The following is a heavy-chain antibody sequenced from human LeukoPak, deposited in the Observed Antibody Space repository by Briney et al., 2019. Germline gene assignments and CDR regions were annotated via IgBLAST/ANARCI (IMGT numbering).Heavy chain of an antibody. Sequence: PGGSLRLSCAASGFTFDDYAMHWVRQAPGKGLEWISGISWNSGTIGYADSVKGRFTISRDNAKNPLYLQMNSLRAEDTALYYCAKGSSYGQSNPHDCWGQGTLVTVSS. CDR1: GFTFDDYA. CDR2: ISWNSGTI. J-gene: IGHJ4*02. D-gene: IGHD5-12*01. V-gene: IGHV3-9*01. CDR3: AKGSSYGQSNPHDC.